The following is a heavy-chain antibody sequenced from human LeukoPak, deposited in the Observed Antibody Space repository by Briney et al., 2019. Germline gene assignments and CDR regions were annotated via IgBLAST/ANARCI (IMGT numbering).Heavy chain of an antibody. CDR3: AGSFGLGNDAFDV. CDR2: TFYRSRWYN. D-gene: IGHD7-27*01. V-gene: IGHV6-1*01. J-gene: IGHJ3*01. Sequence: SQTLSLTCAISGGSVSSNTGAWNWFRQSPSRGLEWLGRTFYRSRWYNDYAVSVKSRININPDTPKNQFSLLLNSVSPEDTAVYYCAGSFGLGNDAFDVWGQGTVVTVSS. CDR1: GGSVSSNTGA.